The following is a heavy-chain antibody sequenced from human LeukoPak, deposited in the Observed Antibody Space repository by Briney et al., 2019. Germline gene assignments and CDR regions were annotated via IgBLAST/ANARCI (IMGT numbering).Heavy chain of an antibody. Sequence: GGSLRLSCAASGFTFSSYGMHWVRQAPGKGLEWVAVISYDGSNKYYADSVKGRFTISRDNSKNTLYLQMNSLRAEDTAVYYCAKDGGYFDYWGQGTLVTVSS. CDR2: ISYDGSNK. V-gene: IGHV3-30*18. CDR3: AKDGGYFDY. J-gene: IGHJ4*02. D-gene: IGHD3-3*01. CDR1: GFTFSSYG.